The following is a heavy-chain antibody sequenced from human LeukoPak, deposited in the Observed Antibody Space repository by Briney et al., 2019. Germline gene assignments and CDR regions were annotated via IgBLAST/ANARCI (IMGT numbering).Heavy chain of an antibody. CDR1: GFTFSSYG. CDR2: IWYDGSNK. Sequence: GRSLRLSCAASGFTFSSYGMHWVRQAPGKGLEWVAVIWYDGSNKYYGDSVKGRFTISRDNSKNTLYLQMNSLRVEDTAVYYCARDRPTGSYYSIDYWGQGTLVTVSS. J-gene: IGHJ4*02. D-gene: IGHD1-26*01. V-gene: IGHV3-33*08. CDR3: ARDRPTGSYYSIDY.